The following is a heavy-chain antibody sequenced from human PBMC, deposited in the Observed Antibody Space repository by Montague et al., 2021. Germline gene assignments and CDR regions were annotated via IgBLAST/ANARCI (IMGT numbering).Heavy chain of an antibody. CDR3: ARGEGVVPAARFDF. CDR2: FAQSVASGASGST. CDR1: GGSISNYF. V-gene: IGHV4-4*09. J-gene: IGHJ4*02. D-gene: IGHD3-16*01. Sequence: SETLSLTCTVSGGSISNYFWTWIRQPPGKGLEYIGYFAQSVASGASGSTNYHPSLRGRVTVSVDSSKNQVSLKMTSVTATDTGVYYCARGEGVVPAARFDFWGRGTLVTVSS.